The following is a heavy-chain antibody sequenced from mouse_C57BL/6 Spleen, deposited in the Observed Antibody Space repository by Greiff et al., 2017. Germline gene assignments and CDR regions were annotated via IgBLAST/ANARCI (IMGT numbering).Heavy chain of an antibody. Sequence: QVQLKESGPGLVQPSQSLSITCTVSGFSLTSYGVHWVRQSPGKGLEWLGVIWSGGSTDYNAAFISRLSISKDNSKSQVFFKMNSLQADDTAIYYCARNAHYGSSWYFDVGGTGTTVTVSS. D-gene: IGHD1-1*01. CDR2: IWSGGST. J-gene: IGHJ1*03. CDR3: ARNAHYGSSWYFDV. V-gene: IGHV2-2*01. CDR1: GFSLTSYG.